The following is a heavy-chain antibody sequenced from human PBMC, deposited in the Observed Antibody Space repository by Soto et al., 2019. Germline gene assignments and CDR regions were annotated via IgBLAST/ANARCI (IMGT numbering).Heavy chain of an antibody. J-gene: IGHJ4*02. CDR2: INHSGST. CDR3: ARGSNRRAARLEWGKAGYYFDY. V-gene: IGHV4-34*01. CDR1: GGSFSGYY. D-gene: IGHD6-6*01. Sequence: PSETLSLTCAVYGGSFSGYYWSWIRQPPGKGLEWIGEINHSGSTNYNPSLKSRVTISVDTSKNQFSLKLSSVTAADTAVYYCARGSNRRAARLEWGKAGYYFDYWGQGTLVTVSS.